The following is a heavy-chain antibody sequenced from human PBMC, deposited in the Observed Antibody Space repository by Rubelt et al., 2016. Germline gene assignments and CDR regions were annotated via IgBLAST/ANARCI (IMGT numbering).Heavy chain of an antibody. CDR3: ARLRGSPQGAAFDI. V-gene: IGHV5-51*01. J-gene: IGHJ3*02. Sequence: EVQLVQSGAEVKKPGESLKISCKGSGYSFTTYRIGWVRQMPGKGLECMGIIYPGDSDTRYSPSFHGQGTISADKSIRTAYLQWSSLKASDTAMYYCARLRGSPQGAAFDIWGQGTMVTVSS. CDR1: GYSFTTYR. CDR2: IYPGDSDT. D-gene: IGHD1-26*01.